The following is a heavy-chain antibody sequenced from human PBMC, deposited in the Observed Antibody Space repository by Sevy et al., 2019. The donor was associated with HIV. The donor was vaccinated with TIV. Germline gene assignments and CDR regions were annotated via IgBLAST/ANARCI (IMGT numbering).Heavy chain of an antibody. J-gene: IGHJ4*02. CDR3: ARGQGDGDRSKPPFDY. CDR1: GGSISIGDYY. D-gene: IGHD4-17*01. V-gene: IGHV4-30-4*01. Sequence: SETLSLTCTVSGGSISIGDYYWSWIRQPPGKGLEWIGYVYHSGATHYNPSLRSPVTMSIDTSKNQFSLKLSSVTAADTAVYYCARGQGDGDRSKPPFDYWGLGTLVTVSS. CDR2: VYHSGAT.